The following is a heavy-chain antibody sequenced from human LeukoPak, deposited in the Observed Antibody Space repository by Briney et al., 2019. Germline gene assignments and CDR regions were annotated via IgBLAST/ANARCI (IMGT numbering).Heavy chain of an antibody. CDR2: ISFSGGST. Sequence: GGSLRLSCAAAGFSFSCYAMSWVRQAPGKGLEWVSGISFSGGSTYYADSVKGRFTISRDNSKNTLYLQMNSLRVEDTAVYYCAKDMFVKNSIVVVTNDWGQGTLVTVSS. CDR1: GFSFSCYA. D-gene: IGHD2-21*02. J-gene: IGHJ4*02. V-gene: IGHV3-23*01. CDR3: AKDMFVKNSIVVVTND.